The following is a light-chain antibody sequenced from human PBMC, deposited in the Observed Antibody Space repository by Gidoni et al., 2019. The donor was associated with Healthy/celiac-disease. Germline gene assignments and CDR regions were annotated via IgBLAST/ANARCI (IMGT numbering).Light chain of an antibody. J-gene: IGLJ2*01. CDR3: QSADSSGTYPYVV. V-gene: IGLV3-25*03. CDR1: ALPKQY. Sequence: SYELTQPPSVSVSPGQTARITCSGDALPKQYAYWYKQKPGQAPVLVIYKATERPSGIPERFSGSSSGTTVTLTISGVQAEDEADYYCQSADSSGTYPYVVFGGGTKLTVL. CDR2: KAT.